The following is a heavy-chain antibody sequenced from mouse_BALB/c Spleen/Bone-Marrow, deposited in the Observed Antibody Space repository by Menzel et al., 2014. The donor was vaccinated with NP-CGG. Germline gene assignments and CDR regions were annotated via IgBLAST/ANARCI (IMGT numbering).Heavy chain of an antibody. V-gene: IGHV5-6*01. CDR3: ARLTPDYAMDY. CDR2: ISSGGSYT. CDR1: GFTFSNYG. J-gene: IGHJ4*01. Sequence: EVMLVESGGDLVKPGGSLKLSCAASGFTFSNYGMSWVRRTPDKRLEWVATISSGGSYTYFPDSVKGRFTISRDNAKNTLYLQMNSLKSEDAAMYYCARLTPDYAMDYWGQGTSVTVSS. D-gene: IGHD1-3*01.